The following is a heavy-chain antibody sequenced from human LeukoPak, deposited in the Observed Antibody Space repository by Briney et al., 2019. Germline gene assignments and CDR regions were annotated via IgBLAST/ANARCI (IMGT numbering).Heavy chain of an antibody. CDR3: ARDNGLRTYYYDSGYGMDV. J-gene: IGHJ6*02. D-gene: IGHD3-22*01. V-gene: IGHV3-21*01. CDR2: ISSSSSYI. Sequence: GGSLGLSCAASGFYFSNYAMNWVRQAPGKGLEWVSSISSSSSYIYYEDSVKGRFTISRDNAKDSLYLQMNSLRAEDTAVYYCARDNGLRTYYYDSGYGMDVWGQGTTVTVSS. CDR1: GFYFSNYA.